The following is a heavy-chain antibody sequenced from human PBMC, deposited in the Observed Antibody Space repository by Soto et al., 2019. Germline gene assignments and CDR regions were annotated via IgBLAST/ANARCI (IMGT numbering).Heavy chain of an antibody. CDR3: ARGRIISYYGSGSYYRRGAFDI. CDR1: GGSFCGYY. Sequence: SATLSLTCAVNGGSFCGYYWSWIRQPPGTGLEWIGEINHSGSTNYDPSLKSRVTISVDTSKNQFSLKLSSVTAADTAVYYCARGRIISYYGSGSYYRRGAFDIWGQGTMVT. D-gene: IGHD3-10*01. J-gene: IGHJ3*02. V-gene: IGHV4-34*01. CDR2: INHSGST.